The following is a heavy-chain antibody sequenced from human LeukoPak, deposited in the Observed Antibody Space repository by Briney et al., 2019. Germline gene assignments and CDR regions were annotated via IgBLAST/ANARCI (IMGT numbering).Heavy chain of an antibody. CDR2: IIPILGIA. J-gene: IGHJ4*02. V-gene: IGHV1-69*04. Sequence: SVKVSCKASGGTFSSYAISWVRQAPGQGVEWMGRIIPILGIANYAQKFQGRVTITADKSTSTAYMELSSLRSEDTAVYYCATLTRLAAAARIWGQGTLVTVSS. D-gene: IGHD6-13*01. CDR3: ATLTRLAAAARI. CDR1: GGTFSSYA.